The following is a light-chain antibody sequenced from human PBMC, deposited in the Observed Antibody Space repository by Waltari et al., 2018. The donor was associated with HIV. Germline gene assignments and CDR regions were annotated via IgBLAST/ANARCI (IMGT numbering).Light chain of an antibody. CDR3: ATWDDNLRGLL. V-gene: IGLV1-44*01. CDR2: ANS. CDR1: NSHIEYNT. Sequence: QYVLAQPPSASGTPGQRVAISCSGSNSHIEYNTIHRYQQFPGAAPRLLIYANSQRPSGVPDRFSASKSGTSASLAITGLQTEDEAHYYCATWDDNLRGLLFGGGTKVTVL. J-gene: IGLJ3*02.